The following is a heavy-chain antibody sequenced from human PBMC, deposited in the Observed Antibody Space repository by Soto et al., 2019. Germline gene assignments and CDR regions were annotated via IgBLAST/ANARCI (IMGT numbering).Heavy chain of an antibody. V-gene: IGHV1-2*04. J-gene: IGHJ3*02. CDR1: GYTFTGYY. CDR3: ARDPGGTMGNDAFDI. CDR2: INPNSGGT. Sequence: ASVKVSCKASGYTFTGYYMHWVRQAPGQGLEWMGWINPNSGGTNYAQKFQGWVTMTRDTSISTAYMELSRLRSDDTAVYYCARDPGGTMGNDAFDIWGQGTMVTVSS. D-gene: IGHD2-2*01.